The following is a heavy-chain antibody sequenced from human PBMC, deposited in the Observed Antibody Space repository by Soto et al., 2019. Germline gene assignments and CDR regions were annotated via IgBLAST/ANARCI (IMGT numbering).Heavy chain of an antibody. J-gene: IGHJ2*01. CDR1: GFTFSSYG. CDR3: AKDPVKTVVMVVALWYFDL. V-gene: IGHV3-30*18. CDR2: ISFDGSNE. Sequence: QVQLVESGGGVVQPGRSLRLSCAASGFTFSSYGLHWVRQAPGTGLDWVAGISFDGSNEYYTDSVKGRFTISRDNSKNTLYVQMNSLRAEDTAVYYCAKDPVKTVVMVVALWYFDLWGRGTLVTVSS. D-gene: IGHD2-15*01.